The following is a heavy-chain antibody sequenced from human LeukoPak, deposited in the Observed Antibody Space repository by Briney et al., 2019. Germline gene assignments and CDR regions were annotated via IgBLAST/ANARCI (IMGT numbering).Heavy chain of an antibody. CDR1: GYTFTCYG. J-gene: IGHJ6*03. V-gene: IGHV1-18*01. Sequence: ASVKVSCKASGYTFTCYGISWVRQAPGQGLEWMGWISAYNGNTHYAQKLQGRVTMTTDTSTSTVYMELSSLRSEDTAVYYCARDKSSSRGRFYYYMDVWGKGTTVTISS. D-gene: IGHD6-13*01. CDR3: ARDKSSSRGRFYYYMDV. CDR2: ISAYNGNT.